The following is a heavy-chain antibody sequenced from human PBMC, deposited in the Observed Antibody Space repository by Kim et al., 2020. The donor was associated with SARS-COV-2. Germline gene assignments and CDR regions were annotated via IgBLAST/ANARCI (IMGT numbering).Heavy chain of an antibody. CDR3: ARGGSSAHFLLYYYYGMDV. Sequence: SVKVSCKASGGTFSSYAISWVRQAPGQGLEWMGGIIPIFGTANYAQKFQGRVTITADESTSTAYMELSSLRSEDTAVYYCARGGSSAHFLLYYYYGMDVWGQGTTVTVSS. J-gene: IGHJ6*02. D-gene: IGHD6-6*01. V-gene: IGHV1-69*13. CDR2: IIPIFGTA. CDR1: GGTFSSYA.